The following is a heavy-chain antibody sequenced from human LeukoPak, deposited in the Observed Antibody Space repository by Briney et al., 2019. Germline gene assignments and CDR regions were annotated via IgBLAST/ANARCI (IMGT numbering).Heavy chain of an antibody. Sequence: PGRSLRLSCAASGFTFSDYVMHWVRQAPGKGLEWVAVISKDGSDKYYPGSVRGRFTISRDNSKNTIYLQMDSLRAEDTAIYYCARDYWWNYDYWGQGTLVTVSS. CDR2: ISKDGSDK. J-gene: IGHJ4*02. V-gene: IGHV3-30-3*01. CDR3: ARDYWWNYDY. D-gene: IGHD1-7*01. CDR1: GFTFSDYV.